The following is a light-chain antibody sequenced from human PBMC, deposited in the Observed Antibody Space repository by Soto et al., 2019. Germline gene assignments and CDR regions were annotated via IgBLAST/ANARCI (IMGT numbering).Light chain of an antibody. J-gene: IGLJ1*01. CDR3: SSYTTSSTYV. CDR2: DVT. CDR1: SSDVGAYNY. V-gene: IGLV2-14*03. Sequence: QSALTQPASVSGSPGQSITISCTGTSSDVGAYNYVFWYQQHPGKAPKLMIYDVTNRPSGVSNRFSGSKSGYTASLTISGLQAEDEADYYCSSYTTSSTYVFVTGTKLTVL.